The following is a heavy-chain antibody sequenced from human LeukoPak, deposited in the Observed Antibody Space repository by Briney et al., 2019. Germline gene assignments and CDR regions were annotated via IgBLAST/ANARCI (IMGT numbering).Heavy chain of an antibody. Sequence: GGSLRLSCAASGFTFTNAWMSWVRQAPGKGLEWVGRIKTKSDGGTTDYAAPVKGRFFISRDDSKDTLYLQMNSLKIEDTAVYYCARGYCSSDSCYKGPYDFWGQGTPVTVSS. CDR2: IKTKSDGGTT. J-gene: IGHJ4*02. D-gene: IGHD2-2*02. V-gene: IGHV3-15*01. CDR1: GFTFTNAW. CDR3: ARGYCSSDSCYKGPYDF.